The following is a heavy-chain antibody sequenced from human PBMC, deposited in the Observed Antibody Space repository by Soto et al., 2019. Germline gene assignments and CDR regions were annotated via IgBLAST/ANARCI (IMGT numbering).Heavy chain of an antibody. V-gene: IGHV1-69*06. CDR2: IIPISGAA. J-gene: IGHJ4*02. D-gene: IGHD1-7*01. Sequence: QVQLVQSGAEVKKPGSSVKVSCKASGGTFSNYVVNWVRQAPGQGLEWMGRIIPISGAANYAQKFQGRVTITADKSTSTPYMELSGLRSEDTAVYYCARDMTRTVVPYFDFWGQGTLVTVSS. CDR3: ARDMTRTVVPYFDF. CDR1: GGTFSNYV.